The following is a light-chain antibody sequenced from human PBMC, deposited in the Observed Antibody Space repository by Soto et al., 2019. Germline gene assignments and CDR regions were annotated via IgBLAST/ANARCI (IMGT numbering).Light chain of an antibody. V-gene: IGKV1-39*01. CDR3: QQDLRPPLT. CDR2: AAS. J-gene: IGKJ3*01. Sequence: DIQLTQSPGALSTSAGDAGTLTCRASQSVDNYLAWYHQKPGQAPGLLIYAASTLASGVPSRFSGSGSGTDFTLTISSLQPEDFANYYCQQDLRPPLTFGPGTKVDIK. CDR1: QSVDNY.